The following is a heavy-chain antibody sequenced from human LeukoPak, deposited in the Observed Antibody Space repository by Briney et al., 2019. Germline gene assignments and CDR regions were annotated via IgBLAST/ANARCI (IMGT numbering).Heavy chain of an antibody. J-gene: IGHJ4*02. Sequence: PSQTLSLTCTVSGGSISSGSYYWSWIRQPAGKGLEWIGRIYTSGSTNYNPSLKSRVTISVDTSKNQFSLKLSSVTAADTAVYYCARDARDYGDPVGIDYWGQGTLVTVSS. V-gene: IGHV4-61*02. CDR1: GGSISSGSYY. CDR2: IYTSGST. CDR3: ARDARDYGDPVGIDY. D-gene: IGHD4-17*01.